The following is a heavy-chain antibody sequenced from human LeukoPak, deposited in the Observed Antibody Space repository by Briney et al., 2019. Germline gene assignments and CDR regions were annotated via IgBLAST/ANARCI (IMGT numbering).Heavy chain of an antibody. D-gene: IGHD1-14*01. CDR3: ARDNRLWASGYYYYYMDV. Sequence: PSETLSLTCAVYGGSFSGYYWSWIRQPPGKGLEWIGEINHSGSTNYNPSLKSRVTISVDTSKNQFSLKLSSVTAADTAVYYCARDNRLWASGYYYYYMDVWGKGTTVTISS. CDR2: INHSGST. V-gene: IGHV4-34*01. CDR1: GGSFSGYY. J-gene: IGHJ6*03.